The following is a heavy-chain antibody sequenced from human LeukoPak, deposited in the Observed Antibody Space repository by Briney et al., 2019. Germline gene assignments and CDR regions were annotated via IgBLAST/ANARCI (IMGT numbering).Heavy chain of an antibody. CDR1: GFTASSNY. CDR2: IYSGGST. CDR3: ARSQHDYDFWSGNQYNWFDP. V-gene: IGHV3-66*01. D-gene: IGHD3-3*01. J-gene: IGHJ5*02. Sequence: PGGSLRLSCAASGFTASSNYMSWVRQAPGKGLEWVSVIYSGGSTYYADSVKGRFTISRDNSKNTLYLQMNSLRAEDTAVYYCARSQHDYDFWSGNQYNWFDPWGQGTLVTVSS.